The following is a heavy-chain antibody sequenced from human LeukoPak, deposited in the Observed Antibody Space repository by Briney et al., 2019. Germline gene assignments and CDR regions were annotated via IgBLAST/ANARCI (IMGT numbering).Heavy chain of an antibody. CDR2: ISDNGNTI. V-gene: IGHV3-48*01. D-gene: IGHD2-8*01. J-gene: IGHJ4*02. Sequence: GGSLGLSCAPSGFVFSSYSMNWVRQSPGKGLEWLSYISDNGNTIYYADSVKGRFTVSRDNAMNALYLQMNSLRAEDTALYYCARVYLQPIDVWPTPDYWGQGTLVTVSS. CDR1: GFVFSSYS. CDR3: ARVYLQPIDVWPTPDY.